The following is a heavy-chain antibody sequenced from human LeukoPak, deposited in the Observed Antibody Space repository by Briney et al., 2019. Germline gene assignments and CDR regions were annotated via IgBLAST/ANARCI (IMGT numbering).Heavy chain of an antibody. D-gene: IGHD3-22*01. J-gene: IGHJ6*02. CDR1: GGSISSYY. V-gene: IGHV4-59*08. CDR2: IYYSGST. Sequence: SETLSLTCTVSGGSISSYYWSWIRQPPGKGLEWIGYIYYSGSTNYNPSLKSRVTISVDTSKNQFSLKLSSVTAADTAVYYCARHQTRSGYRYYYYYGMDVWGQGTTVTVPS. CDR3: ARHQTRSGYRYYYYYGMDV.